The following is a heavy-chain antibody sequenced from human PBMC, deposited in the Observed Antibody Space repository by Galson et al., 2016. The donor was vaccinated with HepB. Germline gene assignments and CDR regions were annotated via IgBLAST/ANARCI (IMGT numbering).Heavy chain of an antibody. Sequence: SLRLSCAVSGFTFSDYWMSWVRQAPGKGLEWVANIKQDGSEKYYVDSVKGRFTISRDNAKNSLYLQMNSLRAEDTAVYYCATPDEGSGRIFDYWGQGTVVTVSS. CDR2: IKQDGSEK. D-gene: IGHD2-15*01. CDR1: GFTFSDYW. V-gene: IGHV3-7*03. CDR3: ATPDEGSGRIFDY. J-gene: IGHJ4*02.